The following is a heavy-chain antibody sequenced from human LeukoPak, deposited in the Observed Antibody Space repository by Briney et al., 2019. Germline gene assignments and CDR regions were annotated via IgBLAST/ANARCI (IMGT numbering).Heavy chain of an antibody. CDR1: GGSISSTGYY. V-gene: IGHV4-34*01. J-gene: IGHJ4*02. D-gene: IGHD5-24*01. CDR2: INPRGST. CDR3: ARRRLGYYFDY. Sequence: KPSETLSLTCTVSGGSISSTGYYWSWIRQPPGKGLEWIGEINPRGSTNYNPSLKSRVTLSADTSKNQFSLTLNSVTAADTAVYYCARRRLGYYFDYWGQGTLVTVSS.